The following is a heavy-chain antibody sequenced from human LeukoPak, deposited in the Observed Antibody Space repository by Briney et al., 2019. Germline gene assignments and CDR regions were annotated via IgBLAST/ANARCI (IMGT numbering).Heavy chain of an antibody. D-gene: IGHD2/OR15-2a*01. Sequence: PSETLSLTCTVSGGSISSNYWSWIRQPPGKGLEWIGYIYYSGTTSYNPSLKGRVTISLDTSKNQFSLKVSSVTAADTAVYYCARVGWPVLLIDSWGQGTLVTVSS. CDR2: IYYSGTT. V-gene: IGHV4-59*01. CDR1: GGSISSNY. CDR3: ARVGWPVLLIDS. J-gene: IGHJ5*01.